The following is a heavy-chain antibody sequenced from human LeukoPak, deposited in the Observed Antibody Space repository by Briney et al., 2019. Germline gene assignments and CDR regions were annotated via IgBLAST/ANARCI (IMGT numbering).Heavy chain of an antibody. CDR2: ISWNSGSI. D-gene: IGHD6-19*01. CDR3: AKEIAVAGSFDY. V-gene: IGHV3-9*01. CDR1: GFTFDDYA. Sequence: GGSLRLSCAASGFTFDDYAMHWVRQAPGKGLEWVSGISWNSGSIGYADSVKGRFTISRGNAKNSLYLQMNSLRAEDTALYYCAKEIAVAGSFDYWGQGTLVTVSS. J-gene: IGHJ4*02.